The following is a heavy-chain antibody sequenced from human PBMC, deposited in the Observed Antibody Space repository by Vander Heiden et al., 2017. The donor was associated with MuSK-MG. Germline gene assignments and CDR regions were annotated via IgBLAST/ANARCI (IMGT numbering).Heavy chain of an antibody. CDR2: IYYSGST. V-gene: IGHV4-59*01. Sequence: QVQLQESGPGLVKPSEPLSLTCTVPGGSISSSYWSWIRQPPGKGLEGIGYIYYSGSTNYNPSLKSRVTISIDTSKNQFSLKVSSVTAADTAVYYCARPNDADAFDIWGQGTMVTVSS. J-gene: IGHJ3*02. CDR1: GGSISSSY. CDR3: ARPNDADAFDI.